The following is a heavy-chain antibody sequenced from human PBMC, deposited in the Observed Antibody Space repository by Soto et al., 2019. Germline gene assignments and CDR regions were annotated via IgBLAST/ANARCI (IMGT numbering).Heavy chain of an antibody. V-gene: IGHV4-39*02. CDR2: IYYSGST. J-gene: IGHJ4*02. CDR1: GGSISSSSYY. D-gene: IGHD2-15*01. CDR3: AREGGYCSGGRCPVDY. Sequence: QLQLQESGPGLVKPSETLSLTCTVSGGSISSSSYYWGWIRQPPGKGLEWIGSIYYSGSTYYNPSPHSRVPISEDPPKTHLSLKLSSLPAAYPALYYCAREGGYCSGGRCPVDYWGQGTLVTVSS.